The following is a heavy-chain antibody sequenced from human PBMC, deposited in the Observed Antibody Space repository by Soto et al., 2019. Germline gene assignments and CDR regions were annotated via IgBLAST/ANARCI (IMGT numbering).Heavy chain of an antibody. CDR1: GYTFTSYG. J-gene: IGHJ3*02. CDR3: ARDRKAYYDFWSGYRADAFDI. V-gene: IGHV1-18*01. CDR2: ISAYNGNT. Sequence: ASVKVSCKVSGYTFTSYGISCVRQAPGQGLEWMGWISAYNGNTNYAQKLQGRVTMTTDTSTSTAYMELRSLRSDDTAVYYCARDRKAYYDFWSGYRADAFDIWVQGTMVTVSS. D-gene: IGHD3-3*01.